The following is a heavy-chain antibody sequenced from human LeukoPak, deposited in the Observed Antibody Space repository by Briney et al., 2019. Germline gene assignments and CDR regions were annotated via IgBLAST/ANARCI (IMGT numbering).Heavy chain of an antibody. CDR2: ISAYNGNT. Sequence: ASVNVSFKASGYTFTSYGISWVRQAPGQGLEWMGWISAYNGNTNYAQKLQGRVTMTTDTSTSTAYMELRSLRSDDTAVYYCARDGNIVVVVPYGMDVWGQGTTVTVSS. CDR1: GYTFTSYG. J-gene: IGHJ6*02. D-gene: IGHD2-2*01. V-gene: IGHV1-18*01. CDR3: ARDGNIVVVVPYGMDV.